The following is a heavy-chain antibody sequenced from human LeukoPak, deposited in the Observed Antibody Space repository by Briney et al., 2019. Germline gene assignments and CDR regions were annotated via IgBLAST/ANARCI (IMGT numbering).Heavy chain of an antibody. CDR1: GGSISSSSYY. D-gene: IGHD2-15*01. CDR3: ASGRPARYYDY. Sequence: PSETLSLTCTVSGGSISSSSYYWGWIRQPPGKGLEWIGSIYYSGSTYYNPSLKSRVTISVDTSKNQFSLKLGSVTAADTAVYYCASGRPARYYDYWGQGTLVTVSS. CDR2: IYYSGST. J-gene: IGHJ4*02. V-gene: IGHV4-39*01.